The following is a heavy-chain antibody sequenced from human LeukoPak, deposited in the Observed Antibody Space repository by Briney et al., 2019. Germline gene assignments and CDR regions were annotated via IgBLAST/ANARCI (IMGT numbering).Heavy chain of an antibody. CDR1: GGSISTYQ. CDR3: ARGEKYCSSTSCYVGGTYYFDY. Sequence: KPSETLSLTCTVSGGSISTYQWTWIRQPPGKGLEWIGNIYKSGSTNYNPSLKSRVTISVDTSKNQFSLKLSSVTAADTAVYYCARGEKYCSSTSCYVGGTYYFDYWGQGTLVTVSS. J-gene: IGHJ4*02. D-gene: IGHD2-2*01. V-gene: IGHV4-59*01. CDR2: IYKSGST.